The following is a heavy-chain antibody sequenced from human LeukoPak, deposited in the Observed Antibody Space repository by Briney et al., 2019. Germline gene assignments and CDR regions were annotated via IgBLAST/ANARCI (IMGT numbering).Heavy chain of an antibody. D-gene: IGHD2-15*01. J-gene: IGHJ4*02. V-gene: IGHV3-7*01. CDR1: GFTFSGFW. Sequence: PGGSLRLSCTASGFTFSGFWMSWVRQAPGKGLEWVADINQDATENYYVDSVKGRFTISRDNAKNSLSLQMYNLRAEDTAVYYCARAGVTVDATTWDWGQGTLVTVSS. CDR3: ARAGVTVDATTWD. CDR2: INQDATEN.